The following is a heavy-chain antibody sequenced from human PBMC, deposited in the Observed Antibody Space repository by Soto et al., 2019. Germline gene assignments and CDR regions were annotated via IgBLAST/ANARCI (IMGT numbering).Heavy chain of an antibody. CDR1: GFVFPIYA. CDR2: LSASDT. D-gene: IGHD2-15*01. CDR3: ARCSGGSSYAPLDY. J-gene: IGHJ4*02. V-gene: IGHV3-23*01. Sequence: EVQLLESGGGLVQPGGSLRLSCAASGFVFPIYAMSWVRQAPGKGLEWVSGLSASDTYYADSVKGRFTIARDNTKNTFSLQMNSLRAEDTAIYYCARCSGGSSYAPLDYWGQGTLVTVSS.